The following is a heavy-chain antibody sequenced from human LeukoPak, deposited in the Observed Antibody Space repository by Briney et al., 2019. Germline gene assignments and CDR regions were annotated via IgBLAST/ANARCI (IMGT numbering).Heavy chain of an antibody. V-gene: IGHV4-59*08. J-gene: IGHJ3*01. CDR3: ARRRQVTYYAPYAFDL. CDR2: TYFTGIS. Sequence: SETLSLTCTVSGGSMSHAYWSWIWQSPGKGLEWLAYTYFTGISKSNPSHKSRVTISVDTSKNQVSLSLTSVTAADTAMYYCARRRQVTYYAPYAFDLWGQGTMVTVSS. CDR1: GGSMSHAY. D-gene: IGHD1-26*01.